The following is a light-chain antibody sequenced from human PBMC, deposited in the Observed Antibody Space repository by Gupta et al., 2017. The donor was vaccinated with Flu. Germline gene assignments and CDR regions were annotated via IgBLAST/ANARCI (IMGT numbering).Light chain of an antibody. CDR1: QGLVYSDGNTY. V-gene: IGKV2-30*01. CDR3: MQGAHWPWT. Sequence: TQSPLSLSVTLGQPASISCRSSQGLVYSDGNTYLHWFQQRPGQTPRRLIHLVSYRDSGVPDRFSGSGSGTDFTLKISRVEAEDVGIYFCMQGAHWPWTFGQGTKVEVK. J-gene: IGKJ1*01. CDR2: LVS.